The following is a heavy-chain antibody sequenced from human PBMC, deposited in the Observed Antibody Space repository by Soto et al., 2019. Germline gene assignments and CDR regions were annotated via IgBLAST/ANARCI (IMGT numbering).Heavy chain of an antibody. Sequence: PGKGLQWIGYINYSGSTNYNPSLKSRVTIPVGTSKNQFYLKLSSVTAADTAVYYCARLYGGSPVVVITTFHYFDYWGQGTLVTVSS. V-gene: IGHV4-59*08. D-gene: IGHD3-22*01. J-gene: IGHJ4*02. CDR3: ARLYGGSPVVVITTFHYFDY. CDR2: INYSGST.